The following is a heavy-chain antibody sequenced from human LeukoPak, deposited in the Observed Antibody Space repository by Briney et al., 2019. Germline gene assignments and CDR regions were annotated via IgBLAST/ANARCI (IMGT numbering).Heavy chain of an antibody. CDR2: ISWNSGSI. J-gene: IGHJ4*02. CDR3: AKGGPRRGYSYGYADY. Sequence: GGSLRLSCAASGFTFSSYAMSWVRQAPGKGLEWVSGISWNSGSIGYADSVKGRFTISRDNAKNSLYLQMNSLRAEDTALYYCAKGGPRRGYSYGYADYWGQGTLVTVSS. CDR1: GFTFSSYA. D-gene: IGHD5-18*01. V-gene: IGHV3-9*01.